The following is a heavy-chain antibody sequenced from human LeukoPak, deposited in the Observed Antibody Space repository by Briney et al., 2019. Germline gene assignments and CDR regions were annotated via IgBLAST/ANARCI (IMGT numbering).Heavy chain of an antibody. CDR1: GFTFSSYS. CDR3: ARTHCSSTSCYNHNWFDP. D-gene: IGHD2-2*02. Sequence: GGSLRLSCAASGFTFSSYSMNWVRQAPGKGLEWVSSISSSSSYIYYADSVKGRFTISRDNAKNSLYLQMNSLRAEDTAVYYCARTHCSSTSCYNHNWFDPWGQGTLVTVSS. J-gene: IGHJ5*02. V-gene: IGHV3-21*01. CDR2: ISSSSSYI.